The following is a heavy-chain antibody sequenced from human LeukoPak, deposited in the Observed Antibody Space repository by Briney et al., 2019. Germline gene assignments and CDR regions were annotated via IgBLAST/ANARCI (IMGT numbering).Heavy chain of an antibody. CDR1: GFTFDDYA. V-gene: IGHV3-9*01. D-gene: IGHD3-22*01. CDR3: AKDAYYYDSSGYYFNGAFDI. Sequence: PGGSLRLSCAASGFTFDDYAMHWVRQAPGKGLEWVSGISWNSGSIGYADSVKGRFTISRDNAKNSLYLQMNSLRAEDTALYYCAKDAYYYDSSGYYFNGAFDIWGQGTMVTVS. CDR2: ISWNSGSI. J-gene: IGHJ3*02.